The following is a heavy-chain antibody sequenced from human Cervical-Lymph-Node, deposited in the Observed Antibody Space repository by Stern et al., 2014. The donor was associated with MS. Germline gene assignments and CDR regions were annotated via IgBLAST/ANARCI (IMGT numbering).Heavy chain of an antibody. V-gene: IGHV4-30-2*01. CDR3: ARAAYSNYLVYFDY. CDR1: GGSISSGGYS. Sequence: VQLVESGSGLVKPSQTLSLTCAVSGGSISSGGYSWSYIRQPPGKGLEWIGHIYQSGSTNYTPSLKSLVTISVDRSKNQFSLKLSSVTAADTAVYYCARAAYSNYLVYFDYWGQGTLVTVSS. D-gene: IGHD4-11*01. CDR2: IYQSGST. J-gene: IGHJ4*02.